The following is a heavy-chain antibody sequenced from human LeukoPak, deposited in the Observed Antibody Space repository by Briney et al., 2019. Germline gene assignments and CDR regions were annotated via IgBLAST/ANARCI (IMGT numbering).Heavy chain of an antibody. CDR2: ISAYDGNT. D-gene: IGHD3-3*01. V-gene: IGHV1-18*01. CDR1: VYTFTSYG. CDR3: AREGYDFWSGFDY. Sequence: PGASVKVSCKASVYTFTSYGISWVRQAPGKGLEWMGRISAYDGNTNYAQNLQGRVTMTTDTSTSTAYMELRSLRSDDTAVYYCAREGYDFWSGFDYWGQGTLVTVSS. J-gene: IGHJ4*02.